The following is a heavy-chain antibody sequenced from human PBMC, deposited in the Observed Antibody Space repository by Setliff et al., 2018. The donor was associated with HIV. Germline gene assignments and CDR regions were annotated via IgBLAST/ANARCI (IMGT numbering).Heavy chain of an antibody. CDR1: GYAFTDYS. CDR3: ARGVKGIATTGKYYFDY. V-gene: IGHV1-2*06. CDR2: INPDSRGT. J-gene: IGHJ4*02. Sequence: ASVKVSCKTSGYAFTDYSIHWVRQAPGQGLEWVGRINPDSRGTNYAQTFQGRVTMTRDTSISTAYMELCRLKSDDTAVFYCARGVKGIATTGKYYFDYWGQGTLVTVSS. D-gene: IGHD6-13*01.